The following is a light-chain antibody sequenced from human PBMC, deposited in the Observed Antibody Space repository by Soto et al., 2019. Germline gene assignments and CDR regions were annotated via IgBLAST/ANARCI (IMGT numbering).Light chain of an antibody. CDR1: QSVSSSY. CDR2: GAS. Sequence: EIVLTQSPGTLSLSPGERATLSCRASQSVSSSYFAWYQQKPGQAPRLLIYGASTRATGIPDRFSGSGSGTDFTLTISRLEPEDFAVYSCQQYGSSPLTFGQGTRLEIK. J-gene: IGKJ2*01. V-gene: IGKV3-20*01. CDR3: QQYGSSPLT.